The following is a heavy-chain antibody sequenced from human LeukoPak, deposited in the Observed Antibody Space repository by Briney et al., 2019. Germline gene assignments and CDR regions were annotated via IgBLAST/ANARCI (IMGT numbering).Heavy chain of an antibody. D-gene: IGHD5-18*01. Sequence: GGSLRLSCAVSGFTFSSYSMNWVRQAPGKGMKWVSYISSSSSTIYYADSVKGRFTISRDNAKNSLYLQMNSLRAEDTAVYYCARDGNTAMVTPKYFQHWGQGTLVTVSS. V-gene: IGHV3-48*01. J-gene: IGHJ1*01. CDR2: ISSSSSTI. CDR1: GFTFSSYS. CDR3: ARDGNTAMVTPKYFQH.